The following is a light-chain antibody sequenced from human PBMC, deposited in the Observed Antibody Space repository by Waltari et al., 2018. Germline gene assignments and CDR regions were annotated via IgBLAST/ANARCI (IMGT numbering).Light chain of an antibody. CDR3: QQYNFYPVT. V-gene: IGKV1-16*01. CDR2: GAT. CDR1: QGILTY. Sequence: DIQMTQSPSSLSASLGDRVTITCRASQGILTYLAWFQQKPGKAPKSLIYGATSLQSGVPSRFSGSGAGTDFALTIFDLQPEDFATYYCQQYNFYPVTFGQGTRLDIK. J-gene: IGKJ5*01.